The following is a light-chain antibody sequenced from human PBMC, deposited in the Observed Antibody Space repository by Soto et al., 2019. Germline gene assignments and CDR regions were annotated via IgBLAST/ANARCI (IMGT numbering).Light chain of an antibody. CDR1: QSIDSW. Sequence: DSQMSQSRSTVSAAIGGRVSIIGRASQSIDSWLAWYQQKPGKAPKLLIYKTSNLESGVPSRFSGSGSGTEFILTINNLQPEDFASYFCLQVYSYFTTFGLGTKVDI. CDR3: LQVYSYFTT. CDR2: KTS. J-gene: IGKJ1*01. V-gene: IGKV1-5*03.